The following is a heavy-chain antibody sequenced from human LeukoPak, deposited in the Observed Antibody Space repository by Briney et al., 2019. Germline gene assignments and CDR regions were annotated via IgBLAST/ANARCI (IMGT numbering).Heavy chain of an antibody. CDR3: ARSQIPGYSSGWYRNWFDP. D-gene: IGHD6-19*01. CDR1: GFTFSSYE. V-gene: IGHV3-48*03. J-gene: IGHJ5*02. CDR2: ISSSGSTI. Sequence: GGSLRLSCAASGFTFSSYEMNWVRQAPGKGLEWVSYISSSGSTIYYADSVKGRFTISRDNAKNSLYLQMNSLRAEDTAVYYCARSQIPGYSSGWYRNWFDPWGQGTLVTVSS.